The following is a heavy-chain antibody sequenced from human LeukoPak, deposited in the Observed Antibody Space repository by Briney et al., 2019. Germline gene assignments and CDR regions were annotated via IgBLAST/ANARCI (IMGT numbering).Heavy chain of an antibody. V-gene: IGHV3-30-3*01. CDR2: ISVDVNTK. CDR3: ARDTYSSSWSPLTY. J-gene: IGHJ4*02. CDR1: GFTFRTFA. Sequence: GGSLRLSCAAPGFTFRTFAMYWVRQAPGKGLEWVATISVDVNTKYYADSVKGRCSISRDNSENMMYLQMNDLRDEDTAVYFCARDTYSSSWSPLTYWGQGTLVTVSS. D-gene: IGHD6-13*01.